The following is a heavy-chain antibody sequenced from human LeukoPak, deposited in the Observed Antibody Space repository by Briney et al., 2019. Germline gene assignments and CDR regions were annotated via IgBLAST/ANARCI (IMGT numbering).Heavy chain of an antibody. V-gene: IGHV4-59*12. J-gene: IGHJ4*02. D-gene: IGHD6-13*01. CDR3: VRIAAAGLDY. Sequence: SETLSLTCTVSGGSISNFYWSWIRQPPGKGLEWIGYIYYSGSTNYNPSLKSRVTISVDTSKNQFSLKLSSVTAADTAVYYCVRIAAAGLDYWGQGTLVTVSS. CDR1: GGSISNFY. CDR2: IYYSGST.